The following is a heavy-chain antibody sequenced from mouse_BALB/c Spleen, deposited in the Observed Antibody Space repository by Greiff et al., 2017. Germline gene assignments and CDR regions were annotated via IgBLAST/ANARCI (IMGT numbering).Heavy chain of an antibody. CDR2: ISNLAYSI. J-gene: IGHJ4*01. Sequence: VQVVESGGGLVQPGGSRKLSCAASGFTFSDYGMAWVRQAPGKGPEWVAFISNLAYSIYYADTVTGRFTISRENAKNTLYLEMSSLRSEDTAMYYCAREDSSGYLMDYWGQGTSVTVSS. V-gene: IGHV5-15*02. CDR3: AREDSSGYLMDY. CDR1: GFTFSDYG. D-gene: IGHD3-2*01.